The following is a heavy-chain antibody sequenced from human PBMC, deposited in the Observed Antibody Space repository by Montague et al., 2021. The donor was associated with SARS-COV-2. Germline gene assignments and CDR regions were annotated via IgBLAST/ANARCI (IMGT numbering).Heavy chain of an antibody. V-gene: IGHV3-48*03. J-gene: IGHJ4*02. CDR3: ARAGEDYYYDSSGFLY. CDR1: GFIFSSYE. CDR2: ISNCGDTK. D-gene: IGHD3-22*01. Sequence: SLSLSWAASGFIFSSYEMNWVRQAPGKGLEWVSYISNCGDTKYYADSVKGRFTISRDNAKNSLYLQMSSLRAEDTAVYYCARAGEDYYYDSSGFLYWGQGILVTVSS.